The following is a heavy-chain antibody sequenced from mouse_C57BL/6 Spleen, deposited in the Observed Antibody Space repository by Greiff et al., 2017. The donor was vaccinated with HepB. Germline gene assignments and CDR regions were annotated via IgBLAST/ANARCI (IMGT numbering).Heavy chain of an antibody. Sequence: EVNLVESGGGLVKPGGSLKLSCAASGFTFSSYAMSWVRQTPEKRLEWVATISDGGSYTYYPDNVKGRFTISRDNAKNNLYLQMSHLKSEDTAMYYCARDRYSNYWYFDVWGTGTTVTVSS. CDR3: ARDRYSNYWYFDV. CDR1: GFTFSSYA. CDR2: ISDGGSYT. D-gene: IGHD2-5*01. J-gene: IGHJ1*03. V-gene: IGHV5-4*01.